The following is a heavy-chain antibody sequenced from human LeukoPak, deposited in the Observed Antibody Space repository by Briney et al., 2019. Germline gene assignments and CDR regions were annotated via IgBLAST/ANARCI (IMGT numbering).Heavy chain of an antibody. V-gene: IGHV4-34*01. J-gene: IGHJ5*02. CDR1: GGSFSGYY. D-gene: IGHD3-22*01. CDR2: INHSGST. CDR3: AARRGYYYDSSGYH. Sequence: SETLSLTCAVYGGSFSGYYWSWIRQPPGKGLEWIGEINHSGSTNYNPSLKSRVTISVDTSKNQFSLKLSSVTAADTAVYYCAARRGYYYDSSGYHWGQGTLVTVSS.